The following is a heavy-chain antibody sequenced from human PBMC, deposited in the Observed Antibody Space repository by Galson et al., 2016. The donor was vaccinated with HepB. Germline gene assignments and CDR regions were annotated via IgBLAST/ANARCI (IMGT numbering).Heavy chain of an antibody. Sequence: CAISGDSVFNNNAGWNWVRQSPSRGLEWLGRTYYRSDWRSDYADSVKGRITINPDTSKNHFSLHLDSVTPEDTAVYSCARSYLLGRGFGSWGQGTLVTVSS. CDR2: TYYRSDWRS. CDR3: ARSYLLGRGFGS. D-gene: IGHD7-27*01. V-gene: IGHV6-1*01. J-gene: IGHJ4*02. CDR1: GDSVFNNNAG.